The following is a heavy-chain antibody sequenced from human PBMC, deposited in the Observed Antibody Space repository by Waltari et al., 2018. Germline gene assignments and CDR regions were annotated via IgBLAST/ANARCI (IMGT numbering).Heavy chain of an antibody. CDR2: IYYSGST. J-gene: IGHJ1*01. CDR1: GGSISSSSYY. CDR3: ARTLYSSGYSAEYFQH. D-gene: IGHD6-19*01. V-gene: IGHV4-39*07. Sequence: QLQLQESGPGLVKPSETLSLTCTVSGGSISSSSYYWGWIRQPPGNGLEWIGSIYYSGSTYYNPSLKSRVTISVDTSKNQFSLKLSSVTAADTAVYYCARTLYSSGYSAEYFQHWGQGTLVTVSS.